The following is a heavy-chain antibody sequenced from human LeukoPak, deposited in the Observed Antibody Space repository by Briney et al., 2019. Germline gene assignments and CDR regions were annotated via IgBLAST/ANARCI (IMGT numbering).Heavy chain of an antibody. Sequence: PGGSLRLSCAASGFTFSSYSMNWVRQAPGKGLEWVSSISSSSSYIYYADSVKGRFTISRDNAKNSLYLQMNSLRAEDTAVYYCAGSPNYYDSSGYYGRPDYWGQGTLVTVSS. CDR3: AGSPNYYDSSGYYGRPDY. D-gene: IGHD3-22*01. CDR2: ISSSSSYI. CDR1: GFTFSSYS. V-gene: IGHV3-21*01. J-gene: IGHJ4*02.